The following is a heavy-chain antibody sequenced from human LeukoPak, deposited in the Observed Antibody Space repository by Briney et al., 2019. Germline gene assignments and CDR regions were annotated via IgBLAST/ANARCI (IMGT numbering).Heavy chain of an antibody. CDR2: INPGDSDT. Sequence: KSGESLNISCKGSGYSFTSYWIGWVHQMPGKGLEWMGIINPGDSDTRYSPSFEGQVTISVDKSISTAYLQWSSLKASDTAMYYCARQTRDGSGSRGYSFDFWGQGTLVTVSS. J-gene: IGHJ4*02. D-gene: IGHD3-10*01. CDR1: GYSFTSYW. CDR3: ARQTRDGSGSRGYSFDF. V-gene: IGHV5-51*07.